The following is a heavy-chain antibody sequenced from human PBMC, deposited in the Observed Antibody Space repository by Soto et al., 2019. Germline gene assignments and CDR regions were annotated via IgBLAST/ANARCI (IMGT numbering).Heavy chain of an antibody. D-gene: IGHD3-16*01. V-gene: IGHV1-18*01. Sequence: QVQLVQSGDEVKKPGASVKVSCKASGYIFVNYGIAWVRQAPGQGLEWMGWISPYTGNTHSATKVQGRLTMTTDTTTSTAYMDLGSLKSDDTAVYYCGMVDNYVTPTPQDVWGQGTTVTVSS. CDR2: ISPYTGNT. CDR1: GYIFVNYG. J-gene: IGHJ6*02. CDR3: GMVDNYVTPTPQDV.